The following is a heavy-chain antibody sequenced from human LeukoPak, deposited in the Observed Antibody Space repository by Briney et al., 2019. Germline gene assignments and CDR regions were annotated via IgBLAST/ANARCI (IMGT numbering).Heavy chain of an antibody. CDR2: IIPILGIA. D-gene: IGHD3-3*01. Sequence: GASVTVSCKASGGTFSSYAISWVRQAPGQGLEWMGRIIPILGIANYAQKFQGRVTITADKSTSTAYMELSSLRSEDTAVYYCARDLRTYYDFWSDYYPYGMDVWGQGTTVTVSS. J-gene: IGHJ6*02. CDR3: ARDLRTYYDFWSDYYPYGMDV. CDR1: GGTFSSYA. V-gene: IGHV1-69*04.